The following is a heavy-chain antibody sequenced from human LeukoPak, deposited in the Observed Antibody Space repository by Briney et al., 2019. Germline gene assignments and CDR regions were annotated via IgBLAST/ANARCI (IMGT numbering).Heavy chain of an antibody. CDR2: IYYSGST. D-gene: IGHD3-3*01. CDR3: AREKTSGSLFDY. Sequence: SQTLSLTCTVSGGSISSGGYCWSWIRQHPGKGLEWIGYIYYSGSTYYNPSLKSRVTISVDTSKNQFSLKLSSVTAADTAVYYCAREKTSGSLFDYWGQGTLVTVSS. J-gene: IGHJ4*02. CDR1: GGSISSGGYC. V-gene: IGHV4-31*03.